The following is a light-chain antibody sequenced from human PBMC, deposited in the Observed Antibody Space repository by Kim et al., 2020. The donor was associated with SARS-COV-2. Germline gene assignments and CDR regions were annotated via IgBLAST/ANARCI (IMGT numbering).Light chain of an antibody. CDR1: HSVSSSY. CDR2: GAS. CDR3: QQYSSSPLT. J-gene: IGKJ4*01. V-gene: IGKV3-20*01. Sequence: EIVLTQSPVTVSLSPGDRASLSCRASHSVSSSYLAWYQQKPGQAPRLLIYGASSRATGIPDRFSGSGSRTDFTLTISRLEPEDVAVYCCQQYSSSPLTFGGGTKVDIK.